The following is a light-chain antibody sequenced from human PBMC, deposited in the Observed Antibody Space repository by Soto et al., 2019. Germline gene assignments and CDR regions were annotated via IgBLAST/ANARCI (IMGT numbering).Light chain of an antibody. CDR3: QQADSFPLS. Sequence: DIQMTQSPSSLSASVGDRVTITCQASHDITSYLNWYQHKPGKAPKLLIYDASILEAGVPSRFSGSGYGTDFTLTISSLQPEDFATYYCQQADSFPLSFGGGTKVEI. V-gene: IGKV1-33*01. CDR2: DAS. CDR1: HDITSY. J-gene: IGKJ4*01.